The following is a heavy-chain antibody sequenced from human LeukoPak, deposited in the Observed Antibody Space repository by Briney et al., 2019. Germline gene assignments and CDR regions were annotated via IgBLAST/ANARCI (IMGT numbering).Heavy chain of an antibody. CDR1: GFTFSSYE. V-gene: IGHV3-48*03. CDR3: ARDYCSSTSCFTALDY. Sequence: GGSLRLSCAASGFTFSSYEMNWVRQAPGKGLDWVSYISSSGSTIYYADSVKGRFTISRDNAKNSLYLQMNSLRAEDTAVYYCARDYCSSTSCFTALDYWGQGTLVTVSS. D-gene: IGHD2-2*01. J-gene: IGHJ4*02. CDR2: ISSSGSTI.